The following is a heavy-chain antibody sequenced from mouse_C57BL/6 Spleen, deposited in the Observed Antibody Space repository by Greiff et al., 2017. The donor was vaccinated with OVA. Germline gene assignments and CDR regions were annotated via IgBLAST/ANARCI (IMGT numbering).Heavy chain of an antibody. CDR1: GYAFSSSW. CDR3: APFITTVVAFDY. Sequence: VQLKQSGPELVKPGASVKISCKASGYAFSSSWMNWVKQRPGKGLEWIGRIYPGDGDTNYNGKFKGKATLTADKSSSTAYMQLSSLTSEDSAVYFCAPFITTVVAFDYWGQGTTLTVSS. CDR2: IYPGDGDT. V-gene: IGHV1-82*01. J-gene: IGHJ2*01. D-gene: IGHD1-1*01.